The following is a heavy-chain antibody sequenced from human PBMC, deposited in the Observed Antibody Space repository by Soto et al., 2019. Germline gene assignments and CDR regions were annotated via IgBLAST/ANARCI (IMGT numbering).Heavy chain of an antibody. V-gene: IGHV5-10-1*01. D-gene: IGHD5-12*01. CDR3: ARLGTPTSMVATGAWWY. Sequence: GESLKISCKGSGYSFTSYWISWVRQMPGKGLEWMGRIDPSDSYTNYSPSFQGHVTISADKSISTAYLQWSSLKAPDTAMYYCARLGTPTSMVATGAWWYWGQGTLVTVSS. CDR2: IDPSDSYT. J-gene: IGHJ4*02. CDR1: GYSFTSYW.